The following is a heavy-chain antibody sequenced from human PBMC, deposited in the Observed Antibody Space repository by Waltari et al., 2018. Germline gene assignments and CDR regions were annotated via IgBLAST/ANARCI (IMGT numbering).Heavy chain of an antibody. J-gene: IGHJ4*02. CDR2: IHYSGRT. CDR3: ARHEGWGGFLRYFDY. Sequence: QLQLQESGPGLVKPSETLSLTCTVSGGSISSSSYYWGWLRQPPGKGLEWIGSIHYSGRTYYTPSLKSRVTISVDTSKNQFSLKLSSVTAADTAVYYCARHEGWGGFLRYFDYWGQGTLVTVSS. V-gene: IGHV4-39*01. CDR1: GGSISSSSYY. D-gene: IGHD3-10*01.